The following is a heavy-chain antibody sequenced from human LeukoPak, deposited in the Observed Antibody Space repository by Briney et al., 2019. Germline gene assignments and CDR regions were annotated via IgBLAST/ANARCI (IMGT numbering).Heavy chain of an antibody. J-gene: IGHJ6*02. Sequence: ASVKVSCKASGYTFTSYGISWVRQAPGQGLEWMGWISAYNGNTNYAQKLQGRVTMTTDTSTSTAYMELRSLRSDDTAVYYCARKDVSGGHYYYYGMDVWGQGTTVTVSS. CDR3: ARKDVSGGHYYYYGMDV. D-gene: IGHD3-16*01. CDR1: GYTFTSYG. CDR2: ISAYNGNT. V-gene: IGHV1-18*01.